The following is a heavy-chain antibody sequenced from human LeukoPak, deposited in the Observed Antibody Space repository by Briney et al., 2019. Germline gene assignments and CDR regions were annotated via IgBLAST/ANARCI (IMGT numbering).Heavy chain of an antibody. V-gene: IGHV1-69*05. CDR3: ASGGYGDYYFDH. J-gene: IGHJ4*02. D-gene: IGHD4-17*01. CDR2: IIPIFGTA. Sequence: SVKVSCKASGGTFSSYAISWVRQAPGQGLEWMGGIIPIFGTANYAQKFQGRVTITTDESTSTAYMELSSLRSEDTAVYYCASGGYGDYYFDHWGQGTLVTVSS. CDR1: GGTFSSYA.